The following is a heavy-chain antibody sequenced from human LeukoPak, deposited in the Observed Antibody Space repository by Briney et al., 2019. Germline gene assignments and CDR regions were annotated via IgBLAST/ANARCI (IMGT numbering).Heavy chain of an antibody. CDR3: ARQPRTFVVPAATGALN. CDR1: GGSISSSSYY. J-gene: IGHJ4*02. Sequence: SETLSLTCTVSGGSISSSSYYWGWIRQPPGKGLEWIGSIYYSGSTYYNPSLKSRVTISVDTSKNQFSLKLSSVTAADTAVYYCARQPRTFVVPAATGALNWGQGTLVTVSS. D-gene: IGHD2-2*01. V-gene: IGHV4-39*01. CDR2: IYYSGST.